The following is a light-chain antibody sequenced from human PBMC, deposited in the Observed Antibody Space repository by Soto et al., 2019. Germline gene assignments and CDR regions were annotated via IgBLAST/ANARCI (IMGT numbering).Light chain of an antibody. J-gene: IGKJ1*01. Sequence: EIVMTQSPATLSVSPGERATLSCRASQSVSSNLDWYQQKPGQAPRLLIYGASTRATGIPARFSSSGSGTEFTLTISSLQSEDFAGYYCQQYNNWWTLGQGTKVEIK. CDR2: GAS. CDR3: QQYNNWWT. V-gene: IGKV3-15*01. CDR1: QSVSSN.